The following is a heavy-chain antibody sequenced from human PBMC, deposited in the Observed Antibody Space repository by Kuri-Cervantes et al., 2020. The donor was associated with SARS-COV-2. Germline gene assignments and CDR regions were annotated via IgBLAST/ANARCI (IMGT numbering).Heavy chain of an antibody. Sequence: SETLSLTCTVSGGSISSSSYYWGWIRQPPGKGLEWIGYIYYSGSTNYNPSLKSRVTISVDTSKNQFSLKLSSVTAADTAVYYCARGMGYGSGSPSDYWGQGTLVTVSS. D-gene: IGHD3-10*01. V-gene: IGHV4-61*05. CDR1: GGSISSSSYY. CDR2: IYYSGST. J-gene: IGHJ4*02. CDR3: ARGMGYGSGSPSDY.